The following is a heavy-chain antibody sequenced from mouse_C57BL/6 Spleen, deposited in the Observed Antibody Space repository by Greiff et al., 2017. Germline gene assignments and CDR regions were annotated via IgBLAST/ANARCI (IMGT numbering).Heavy chain of an antibody. J-gene: IGHJ2*01. CDR1: GYTFTDYE. V-gene: IGHV1-15*01. Sequence: QVQLQQSGAELVRPGASVTLSCKASGYTFTDYEMHWVKQTPVHGLEWIGAIDPETGGTAYNQKFKGKAILTADKSSSTAYMELRSLTSEDSAVYYWTNGRYYYGHYFDYWGQGTTLTVSS. CDR2: IDPETGGT. D-gene: IGHD1-1*01. CDR3: TNGRYYYGHYFDY.